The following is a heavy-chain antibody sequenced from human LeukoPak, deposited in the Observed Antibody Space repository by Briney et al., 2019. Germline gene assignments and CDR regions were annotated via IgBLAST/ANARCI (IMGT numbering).Heavy chain of an antibody. D-gene: IGHD7-27*01. CDR2: IIPIFGTA. CDR3: AREIKELGIAPGNNWFDP. CDR1: GGTFSSYA. Sequence: ASVKVSCKASGGTFSSYAISWVRQAPGQGLGWMGGIIPIFGTANYAQKFQGRVTITTDESTSTAYMELSSLRSEDTAVYYCAREIKELGIAPGNNWFDPWGQGTLVTVSS. V-gene: IGHV1-69*05. J-gene: IGHJ5*02.